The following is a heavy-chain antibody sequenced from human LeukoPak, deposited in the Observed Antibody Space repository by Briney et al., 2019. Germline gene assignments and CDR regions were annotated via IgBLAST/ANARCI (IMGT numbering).Heavy chain of an antibody. Sequence: PGGSLRLSCAASGFTFSDYYMSWIRQAPGKGLEWVSDITSGSRNINYSDSVKGRFTISRDNAKNSLYLQMSSLRDEDTAVYYCARRDYYDYALDVWGQGTTVTVSS. CDR2: ITSGSRNI. V-gene: IGHV3-11*06. CDR3: ARRDYYDYALDV. J-gene: IGHJ6*02. CDR1: GFTFSDYY.